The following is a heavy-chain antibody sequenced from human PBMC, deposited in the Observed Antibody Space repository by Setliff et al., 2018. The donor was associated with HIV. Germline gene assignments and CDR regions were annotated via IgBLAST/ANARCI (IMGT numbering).Heavy chain of an antibody. Sequence: SETLSLTCAVYGGSFSGYYWSWIRQPPGKGLEWIGEINHSGSTNYNPSLKSRVTISVDMSKNQFSLKLSSVTAADTAVYYCARLGYVSGGFYKTPGPYYFDYWGQGALVTVSS. CDR2: INHSGST. D-gene: IGHD3-10*01. J-gene: IGHJ4*02. CDR3: ARLGYVSGGFYKTPGPYYFDY. V-gene: IGHV4-34*01. CDR1: GGSFSGYY.